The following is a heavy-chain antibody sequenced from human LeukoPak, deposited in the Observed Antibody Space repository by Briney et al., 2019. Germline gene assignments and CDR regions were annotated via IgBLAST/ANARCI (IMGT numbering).Heavy chain of an antibody. CDR1: GYTLTELS. CDR3: AVSLTTGGYYGMDV. J-gene: IGHJ6*02. V-gene: IGHV1-24*01. D-gene: IGHD1-1*01. CDR2: FDPEDGET. Sequence: ASVKVSCKVSGYTLTELSLHWVRQAPGKGLEWMGRFDPEDGETIYARKFQGRVTMTEDTSTDTAYMELSSLRSEDTAVYFCAVSLTTGGYYGMDVWGQGATVTVSS.